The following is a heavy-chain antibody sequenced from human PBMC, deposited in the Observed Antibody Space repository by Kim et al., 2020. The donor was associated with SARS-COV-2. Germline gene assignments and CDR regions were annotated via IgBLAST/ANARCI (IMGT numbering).Heavy chain of an antibody. CDR1: GFTFSGSA. V-gene: IGHV3-73*01. Sequence: GGSLRLSCAASGFTFSGSAMHWVRQASGKGLEWVGRIRSKSNSYATAYAASVKGRFTISRDDSKNTAYLQMNSLKTEDTAVYYCTRPYYDILTGYYGSGSGTKTYYYYGMDVWGQGTTVTVSS. CDR3: TRPYYDILTGYYGSGSGTKTYYYYGMDV. D-gene: IGHD3-9*01. CDR2: IRSKSNSYAT. J-gene: IGHJ6*02.